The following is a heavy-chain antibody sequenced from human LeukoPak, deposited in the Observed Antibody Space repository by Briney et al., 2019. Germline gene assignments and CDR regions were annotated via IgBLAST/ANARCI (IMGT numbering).Heavy chain of an antibody. CDR3: ARGAAAGMGYYYYYYMDV. Sequence: SETLSLTCTVSGYSISSGYYWGWIRQPPGKGLEWIGSIYHSGSTYYNPSLKSRVTISVDTSKNQFSLKLSSVTAADTAVYYCARGAAAGMGYYYYYYMDVWGKGTTVTVSS. V-gene: IGHV4-38-2*02. J-gene: IGHJ6*03. D-gene: IGHD6-13*01. CDR2: IYHSGST. CDR1: GYSISSGYY.